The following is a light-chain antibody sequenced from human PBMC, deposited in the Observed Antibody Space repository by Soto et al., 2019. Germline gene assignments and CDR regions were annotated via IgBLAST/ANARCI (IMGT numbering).Light chain of an antibody. J-gene: IGLJ2*01. CDR1: SSDVGNYNY. CDR2: DVS. V-gene: IGLV2-14*01. Sequence: QSVLTQPASVSGSPGQSITISCTGTSSDVGNYNYVSWYQQHPGKAPKLMIYDVSNRPSGVSNRFSGSKSGNTASLTISGLQAEDEADYYCSSYTSSSPDVVFGGGTKLTVL. CDR3: SSYTSSSPDVV.